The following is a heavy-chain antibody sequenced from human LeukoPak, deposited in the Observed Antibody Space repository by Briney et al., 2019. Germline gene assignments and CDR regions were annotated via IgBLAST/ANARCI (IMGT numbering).Heavy chain of an antibody. CDR1: GGFISGHY. Sequence: SETLSLTCTVSGGFISGHYWTWIRQPPGKGLEWIGYIYNSGSTKYNPSLKSRVTISVDTSKNQFSLKLSSVTAADTAVYYCARGGVLKSVDYWGQGTLVAVSS. V-gene: IGHV4-59*11. J-gene: IGHJ4*02. D-gene: IGHD3-16*01. CDR2: IYNSGST. CDR3: ARGGVLKSVDY.